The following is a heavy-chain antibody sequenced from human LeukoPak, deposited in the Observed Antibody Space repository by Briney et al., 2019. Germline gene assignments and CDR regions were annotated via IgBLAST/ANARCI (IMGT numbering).Heavy chain of an antibody. V-gene: IGHV3-9*01. Sequence: GGSLRLSCAASGFTFDDYAMHWVRQAPGKGLEWVSGISWNSGSIGYADSVKGRFTISRDNAKNSLYLQMNSLRAEDTALYYCAKDIGGYDQYYYYGMDVWGQGTTVTVSS. CDR3: AKDIGGYDQYYYYGMDV. J-gene: IGHJ6*02. CDR2: ISWNSGSI. D-gene: IGHD5-12*01. CDR1: GFTFDDYA.